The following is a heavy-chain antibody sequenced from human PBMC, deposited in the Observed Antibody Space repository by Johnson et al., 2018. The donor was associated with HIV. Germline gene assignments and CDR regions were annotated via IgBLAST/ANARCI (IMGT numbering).Heavy chain of an antibody. CDR2: IKEDGSEK. CDR1: GFTFSSYG. J-gene: IGHJ3*02. V-gene: IGHV3-7*01. CDR3: ARKGDAFDI. Sequence: EVQLVESGGGVVQPGRSLRLSCAASGFTFSSYGMHWVRHAPGKGLEWVANIKEDGSEKYYVDSVKGRFTIFRDNAKNSLYLQMHSLRAEDTAVYYCARKGDAFDIWGQGTKVTVSS.